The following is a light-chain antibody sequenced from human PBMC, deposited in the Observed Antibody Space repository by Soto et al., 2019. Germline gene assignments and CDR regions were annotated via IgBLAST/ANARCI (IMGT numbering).Light chain of an antibody. V-gene: IGLV8-61*01. J-gene: IGLJ3*02. CDR1: SGSVSTGYY. CDR2: TTN. CDR3: VLFMGSGIGV. Sequence: QAVVTQEPSFSVSPGGTVTLTCGLSSGSVSTGYYPSWLQQTPGQAPRTLIYTTNTRSSGVPDRFSGSILGDRAALTITGAQEDDESDYYCVLFMGSGIGVFGGGTKVTVL.